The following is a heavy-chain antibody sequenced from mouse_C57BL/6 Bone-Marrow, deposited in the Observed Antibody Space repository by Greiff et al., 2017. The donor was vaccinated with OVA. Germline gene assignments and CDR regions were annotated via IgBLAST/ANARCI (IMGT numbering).Heavy chain of an antibody. D-gene: IGHD3-1*01. V-gene: IGHV5-12*01. CDR3: ARRGYGYAMDY. CDR2: ISNGGGST. Sequence: EVHLVESGGGLVQPGGSLKLSCAASGFTFSDYYMYWVRQTPEKRLEWVAYISNGGGSTYYPDTVKGRFTISRDNAKNTLYLQMSRLKSEDTAMYYCARRGYGYAMDYWGQGTSVTVSS. J-gene: IGHJ4*01. CDR1: GFTFSDYY.